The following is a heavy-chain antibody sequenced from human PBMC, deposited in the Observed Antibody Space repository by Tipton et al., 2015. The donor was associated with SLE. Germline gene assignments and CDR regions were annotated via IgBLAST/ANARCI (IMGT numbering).Heavy chain of an antibody. V-gene: IGHV3-74*01. J-gene: IGHJ4*02. D-gene: IGHD3-3*01. CDR1: GFTFSSYW. CDR2: INSDGSST. Sequence: SLRLSCAASGFTFSSYWMHWVRQAPGKGLVWVSRINSDGSSTSYADSVKGRFTISRDNAKNTLYLQMISLRAEDTAVYYCVREGWNYDFWSGYYLDYWGQGTLVTVSS. CDR3: VREGWNYDFWSGYYLDY.